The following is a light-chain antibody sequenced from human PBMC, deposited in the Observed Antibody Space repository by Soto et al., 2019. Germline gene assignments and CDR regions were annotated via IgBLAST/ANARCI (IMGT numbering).Light chain of an antibody. V-gene: IGKV1-39*01. CDR3: QQAYGAPPT. J-gene: IGKJ1*01. CDR2: AAS. CDR1: QSITTF. Sequence: DIQVTQSPSSLSASVGDRVTITCRASQSITTFLNWYQQKPGNAPKLLIYAASSLQTGVPSRFSGSGSGTDFTLTISSLQREDSETYYCQQAYGAPPTFGQGTKVDIK.